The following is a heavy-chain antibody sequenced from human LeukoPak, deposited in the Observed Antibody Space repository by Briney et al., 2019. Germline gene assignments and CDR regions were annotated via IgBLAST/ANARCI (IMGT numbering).Heavy chain of an antibody. CDR3: ARDSPGSSRFDP. V-gene: IGHV4-34*01. CDR2: INHSGST. J-gene: IGHJ5*02. D-gene: IGHD6-6*01. CDR1: GGSFSGYY. Sequence: PSETLSLTCAVYGGSFSGYYWSWIRQPPGKGLEWIGEINHSGSTNYNPSLKSRVTISVDTSKNQFSLKLSSVTAADTAVYYCARDSPGSSRFDPWGQGTLVTVSS.